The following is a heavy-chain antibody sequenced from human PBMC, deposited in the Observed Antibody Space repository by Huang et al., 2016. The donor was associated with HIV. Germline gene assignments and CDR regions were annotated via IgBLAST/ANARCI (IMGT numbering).Heavy chain of an antibody. J-gene: IGHJ4*02. CDR1: GYTFNSND. CDR3: ARGWGIAAAAADY. Sequence: QVPRVQYGAEVKKPGASVKVSCKASGYTFNSNDINWLRQATGQGLESMGWINPNSGNTGYAQKFQGRVTITRNTSISTAYMELSSLRSEDTAVYYCARGWGIAAAAADYWGQGTLVTVSS. V-gene: IGHV1-8*03. CDR2: INPNSGNT. D-gene: IGHD6-13*01.